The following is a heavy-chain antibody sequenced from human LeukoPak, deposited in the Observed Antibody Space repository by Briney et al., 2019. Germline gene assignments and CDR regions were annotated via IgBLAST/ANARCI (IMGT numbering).Heavy chain of an antibody. J-gene: IGHJ5*02. D-gene: IGHD3-22*01. V-gene: IGHV3-23*01. CDR1: GFTFSSYA. CDR2: ISGSGGST. Sequence: GGSLRLSCAASGFTFSSYAMSWVRQAPGKGLEWVSAISGSGGSTYYADSVKGRFTISRDNSKNTLYLQMNSLRAEDTAVYYCANRCYDSSGYYHLWFDPWGQGTLVTVSS. CDR3: ANRCYDSSGYYHLWFDP.